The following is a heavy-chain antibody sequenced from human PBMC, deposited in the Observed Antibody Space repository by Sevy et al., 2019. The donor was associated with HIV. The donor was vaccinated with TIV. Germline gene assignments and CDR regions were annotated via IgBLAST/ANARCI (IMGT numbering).Heavy chain of an antibody. J-gene: IGHJ4*02. Sequence: GGSLRLSCAASGFTFSSYGMHWVRQAPGKGLEWVAVISYEGSNKYYADSVKGRFTISRDNSKNTLYLQMNSLRADDTAMYYCAKDLRTVLRLLEWSFDYWGQGTLVTVSS. V-gene: IGHV3-30*18. D-gene: IGHD3-3*01. CDR3: AKDLRTVLRLLEWSFDY. CDR2: ISYEGSNK. CDR1: GFTFSSYG.